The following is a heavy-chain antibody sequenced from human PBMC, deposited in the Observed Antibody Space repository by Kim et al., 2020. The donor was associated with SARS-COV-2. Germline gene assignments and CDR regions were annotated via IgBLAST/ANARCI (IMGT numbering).Heavy chain of an antibody. J-gene: IGHJ4*02. CDR3: AKDRAPYCGGDCCFDH. CDR2: ISYDGNNK. V-gene: IGHV3-33*06. D-gene: IGHD2-21*02. CDR1: GFTFSSYG. Sequence: GGSLRLSCVASGFTFSSYGIHWVRQAPGKGLEWVAVISYDGNNKYYADSVKGRFTISRDNSKNTLYLQMNSLRAEDTAVYYCAKDRAPYCGGDCCFDHWGQGALVTVSS.